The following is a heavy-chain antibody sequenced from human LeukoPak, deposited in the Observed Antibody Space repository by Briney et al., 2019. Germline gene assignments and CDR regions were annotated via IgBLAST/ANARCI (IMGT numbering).Heavy chain of an antibody. CDR3: ARAPSSRFNIPPYMDV. Sequence: PSETLSLTGTVSGGSISTYYWNWLRQTPEKGLEWIGYIYYSGSTNYNPSLKSRVTISVDTSKNQFSLKLSSVTAADTAVYYCARAPSSRFNIPPYMDVRGKGTTVTVSS. D-gene: IGHD2/OR15-2a*01. CDR1: GGSISTYY. J-gene: IGHJ6*03. V-gene: IGHV4-59*01. CDR2: IYYSGST.